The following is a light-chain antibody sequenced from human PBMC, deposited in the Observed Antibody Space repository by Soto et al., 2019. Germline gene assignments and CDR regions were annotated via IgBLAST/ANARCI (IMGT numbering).Light chain of an antibody. CDR2: AAS. CDR1: QSISSY. CDR3: RQSYSTPPEMYT. Sequence: DIQMTQSPSSLSASVGDRVTITCRASQSISSYLNWYQQKPGKAPKLLIYAASSLQSGVPSRFSGIGSGTDCTLTISSLQPEDFATYYCRQSYSTPPEMYTFGQGTKVNIK. V-gene: IGKV1-39*01. J-gene: IGKJ2*01.